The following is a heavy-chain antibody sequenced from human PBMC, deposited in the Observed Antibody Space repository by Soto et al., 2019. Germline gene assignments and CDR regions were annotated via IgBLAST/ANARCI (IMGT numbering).Heavy chain of an antibody. D-gene: IGHD3-10*01. Sequence: SETLSLTCAVYGGSFSGNYWTWIRQPPGTGLEWIGEINHGGSTNYNPSLKSRVTISVDTSKNQFSLKLTSVTAADTAVYYCAREKITATFDYGGGGTRVSVSS. V-gene: IGHV4-34*01. CDR1: GGSFSGNY. CDR3: AREKITATFDY. J-gene: IGHJ4*02. CDR2: INHGGST.